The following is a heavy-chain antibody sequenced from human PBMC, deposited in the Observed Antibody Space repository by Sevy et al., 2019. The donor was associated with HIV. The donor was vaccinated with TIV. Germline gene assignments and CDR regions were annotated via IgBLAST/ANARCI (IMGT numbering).Heavy chain of an antibody. CDR1: GGSITSLY. Sequence: SETLSLTCTVSGGSITSLYWNWIRQPPGKGLEWIANIYDNGHINYNPSPKSRVTLSLDTSKNQFSLWLSSVTAADTAMYYCAGENAWGRGYSWGQGTLVTVSS. J-gene: IGHJ4*02. D-gene: IGHD1-26*01. V-gene: IGHV4-59*08. CDR2: IYDNGHI. CDR3: AGENAWGRGYS.